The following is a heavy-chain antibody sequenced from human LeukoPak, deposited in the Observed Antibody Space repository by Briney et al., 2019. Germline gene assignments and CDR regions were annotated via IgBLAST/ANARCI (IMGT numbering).Heavy chain of an antibody. CDR1: GYTFTGYY. V-gene: IGHV1-2*02. Sequence: ASVKVSCKASGYTFTGYYMHWVRQAPGQGLEWMGWINPNSGGTNYAQKLQGRVTMTRDTSISTAYMELSRLRSDDTAVYYCARVRTLVSGLDYWGQGTLVTVSS. D-gene: IGHD6-19*01. CDR2: INPNSGGT. CDR3: ARVRTLVSGLDY. J-gene: IGHJ4*02.